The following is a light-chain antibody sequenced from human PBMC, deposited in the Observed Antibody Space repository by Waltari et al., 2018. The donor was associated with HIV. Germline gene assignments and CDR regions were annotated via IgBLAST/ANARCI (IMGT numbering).Light chain of an antibody. CDR2: VNSDGSH. V-gene: IGLV4-69*01. J-gene: IGLJ1*01. Sequence: QLVLTQSPSASASLGASVMLTCTPSSGHSSYAIPRPQQQPEKGPRFLMKVNSDGSHKKGDGIPDRFSGSSSGAERYLIISSLQSEDEADYYCQTWGTGIHVFGTGTKVTVL. CDR3: QTWGTGIHV. CDR1: SGHSSYA.